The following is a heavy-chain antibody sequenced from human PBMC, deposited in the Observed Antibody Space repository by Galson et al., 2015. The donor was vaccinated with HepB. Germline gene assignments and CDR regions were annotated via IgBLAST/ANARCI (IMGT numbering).Heavy chain of an antibody. V-gene: IGHV2-70*01. CDR3: VRGYSAGFPGLLMCHP. D-gene: IGHD5-18*01. CDR2: IDWDDIK. CDR1: GFSLSSNGMC. Sequence: PALVKPTQTLTLTCTFSGFSLSSNGMCVSWIRQPPGKALEWLALIDWDDIKYYSTSLNTRLIISKDTSKNQVVLTITNMDPVDTATYYCVRGYSAGFPGLLMCHPCSQGSLVTVSS. J-gene: IGHJ5*02.